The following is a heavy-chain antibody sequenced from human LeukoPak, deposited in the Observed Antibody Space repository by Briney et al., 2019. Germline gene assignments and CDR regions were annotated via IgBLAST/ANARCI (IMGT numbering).Heavy chain of an antibody. CDR1: GGSISSGSYY. Sequence: SETLSLTCTVSGGSISSGSYYWSWIRQPPGKGLEWIGYIYYSGSTNYNPSLKSRVTISVDTSKNQFSLKLRSVTAADTAVYYCARVPLIAVAGTKRVEAASWFDPWGQGTLVTVSS. CDR2: IYYSGST. D-gene: IGHD6-19*01. V-gene: IGHV4-61*01. J-gene: IGHJ5*02. CDR3: ARVPLIAVAGTKRVEAASWFDP.